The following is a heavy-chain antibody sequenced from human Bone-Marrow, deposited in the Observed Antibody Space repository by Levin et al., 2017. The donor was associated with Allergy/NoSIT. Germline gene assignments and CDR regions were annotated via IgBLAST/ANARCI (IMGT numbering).Heavy chain of an antibody. Sequence: GASVKVSCKASGYTFTAYYIHWWRQAPGQGLEWMGWLNPDSGGTKFEQMFQGRVTMTRDTSISTVYMELSSLKSDDTAIYYCARGPSSGAFDIWGQGTMVTVSS. D-gene: IGHD3-10*01. V-gene: IGHV1-2*02. J-gene: IGHJ3*02. CDR3: ARGPSSGAFDI. CDR1: GYTFTAYY. CDR2: LNPDSGGT.